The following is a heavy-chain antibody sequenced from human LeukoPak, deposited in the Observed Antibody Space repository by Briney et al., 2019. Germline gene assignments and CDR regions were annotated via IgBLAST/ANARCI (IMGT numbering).Heavy chain of an antibody. J-gene: IGHJ4*02. CDR2: IKSKTDGGTI. CDR3: TGSGAYLVGRGF. CDR1: GFLFTNAW. D-gene: IGHD1-26*01. Sequence: GGSLRLSCEASGFLFTNAWMTWVRQAPGKGPEWLGLIKSKTDGGTIDYAAPVKGRFTISRDDSKNTVFLQMNSLKTEDTAVYYCTGSGAYLVGRGFRGQGTMVTVSS. V-gene: IGHV3-15*01.